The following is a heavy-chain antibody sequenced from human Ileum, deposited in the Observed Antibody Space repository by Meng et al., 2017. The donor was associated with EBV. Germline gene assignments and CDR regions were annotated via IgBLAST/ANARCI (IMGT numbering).Heavy chain of an antibody. D-gene: IGHD3-16*01. CDR2: TYHSGST. CDR1: GGSISSSNW. CDR3: THYNWGNHPDGVY. Sequence: QVQLQESGPGLVKPSGTRSLTCAVSGGSISSSNWWSWVRQSPGKGLEWIGETYHSGSTNYNPSLKSRVTISVDKSKNEFSLKLNSVTAADTAVYYCTHYNWGNHPDGVYLGQGTLGTVAS. V-gene: IGHV4-4*02. J-gene: IGHJ4*02.